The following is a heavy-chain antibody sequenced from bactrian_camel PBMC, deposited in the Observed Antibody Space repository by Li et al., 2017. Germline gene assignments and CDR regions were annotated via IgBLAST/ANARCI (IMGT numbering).Heavy chain of an antibody. CDR3: KTHNTWCATAIGF. CDR1: GDVFIM. D-gene: IGHD1*01. Sequence: ESGGDSVKAGGTLRLSCSVSGDVFIMGWFRQSPGKEREGVASFGSDGTTVYADFVKGRFVVSKDAAGDTVYLLLNRLKPEDTAIYTCKTHNTWCATAIGFRGRDTQVTVS. J-gene: IGHJ4*01. CDR2: FGSDGTT. V-gene: IGHV3S53*01.